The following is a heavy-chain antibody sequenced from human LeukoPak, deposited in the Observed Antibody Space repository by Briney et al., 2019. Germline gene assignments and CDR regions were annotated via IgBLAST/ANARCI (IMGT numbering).Heavy chain of an antibody. CDR3: AREGYCSSTSCRPGGFDP. D-gene: IGHD2-2*01. Sequence: GGSLRLSCAASGFTFSSYSMNWVRQAPGKGLEWVSSISSSSSYIYYADSVKGRFTISRDNAKNSLYLQINSLRAEDTAVYYCAREGYCSSTSCRPGGFDPWGQGTLVTVSS. V-gene: IGHV3-21*01. CDR2: ISSSSSYI. CDR1: GFTFSSYS. J-gene: IGHJ5*02.